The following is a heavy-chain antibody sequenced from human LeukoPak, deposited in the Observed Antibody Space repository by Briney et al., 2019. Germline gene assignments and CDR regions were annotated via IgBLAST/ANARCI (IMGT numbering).Heavy chain of an antibody. CDR1: GGSISSYY. CDR2: IYTSGST. D-gene: IGHD3-3*01. Sequence: SETLSLTCTVSGGSISSYYWSWIRQPPGKGLEWIGYIYTSGSTNYNPSFKSRVTISVDTSKNQFSLKLSSVTAADTAVYYCARLSYFWSGLFPQNWFDPWGQGTLVTVSS. CDR3: ARLSYFWSGLFPQNWFDP. J-gene: IGHJ5*02. V-gene: IGHV4-4*09.